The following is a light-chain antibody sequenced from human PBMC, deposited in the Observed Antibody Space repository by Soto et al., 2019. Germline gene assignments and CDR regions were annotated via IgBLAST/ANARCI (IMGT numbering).Light chain of an antibody. CDR3: QQYGYSPWT. CDR1: QSVSGSH. Sequence: DIVLTQSPGTLSLSPGERATLSCRASQSVSGSHVAWYQQQPRQTPSLLIYDASSRTTGIPDRFSGSGSGTDLILTISSLEPEDFAGYYCQQYGYSPWTFGQGTKVEIK. J-gene: IGKJ1*01. CDR2: DAS. V-gene: IGKV3-20*01.